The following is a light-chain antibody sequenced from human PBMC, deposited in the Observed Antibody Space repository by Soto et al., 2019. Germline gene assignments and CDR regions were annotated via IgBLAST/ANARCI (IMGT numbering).Light chain of an antibody. CDR1: QSVSSN. Sequence: EIVMTQSPVTLSVSPGERATLSCRASQSVSSNLARYQQKPGQAPRLLIYGASSRATGIPARFSGSGSGTEFTLTISSLQSEDFAVYYCQQYNNWPPWTFGQGTKVDIK. CDR3: QQYNNWPPWT. J-gene: IGKJ1*01. V-gene: IGKV3-15*01. CDR2: GAS.